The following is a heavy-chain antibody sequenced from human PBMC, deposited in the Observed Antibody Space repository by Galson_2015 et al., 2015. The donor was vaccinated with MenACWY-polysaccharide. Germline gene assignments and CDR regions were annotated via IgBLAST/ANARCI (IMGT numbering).Heavy chain of an antibody. D-gene: IGHD2-21*02. CDR1: GFTFSSYW. CDR3: ARDPHCGAGCSIHDAFDV. CDR2: INTDGSST. V-gene: IGHV3-74*01. J-gene: IGHJ3*01. Sequence: ALRLSCAASGFTFSSYWMHWVRQAPGEGLVWVSRINTDGSSTSYADSVKGRFTVSRDNANNTVYLQMNTLRAEDTAVYYCARDPHCGAGCSIHDAFDVWGQGTKVTVSS.